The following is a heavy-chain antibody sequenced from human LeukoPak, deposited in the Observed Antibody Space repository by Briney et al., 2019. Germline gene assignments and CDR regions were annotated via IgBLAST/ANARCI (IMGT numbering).Heavy chain of an antibody. Sequence: SGPTLVKPTQTLTLTCTFSGFSLSTSGVGVGWIRQPPGKALEWLALIYWNDDKRYSPSLKSRLTITKDTSKNQVVLTMTNVDPVDTATYYCAHRRRDNWNDDFDYWGQGTLVTVSS. CDR1: GFSLSTSGVG. V-gene: IGHV2-5*01. D-gene: IGHD1-1*01. J-gene: IGHJ4*02. CDR3: AHRRRDNWNDDFDY. CDR2: IYWNDDK.